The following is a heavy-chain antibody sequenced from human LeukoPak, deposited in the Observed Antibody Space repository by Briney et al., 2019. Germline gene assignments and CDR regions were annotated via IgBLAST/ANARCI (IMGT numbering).Heavy chain of an antibody. CDR2: IYHSGST. Sequence: SETLSLTCAVSGYSISSGYYWGWIRQPPGKGLEWIGSIYHSGSTYYNPSLKSRVTISVDTSKNQFSLKLSSVTAADTAVYYCARGAYDYVWGSYRAGYNWFDPWGQGTLVTVSS. J-gene: IGHJ5*02. CDR1: GYSISSGYY. D-gene: IGHD3-16*02. CDR3: ARGAYDYVWGSYRAGYNWFDP. V-gene: IGHV4-38-2*01.